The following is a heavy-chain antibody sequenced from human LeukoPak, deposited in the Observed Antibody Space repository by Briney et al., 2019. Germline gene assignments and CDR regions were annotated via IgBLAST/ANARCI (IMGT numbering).Heavy chain of an antibody. Sequence: ASLKVSCKASGYTFTDYYMHWMRQAPGQGLEWIGWINPNSGGTNYAQKFQGRVTMTRDTSISTAYMELSRLRSDDTAVYYCARAGVWFGEVSLDYWGQGTLVTVSS. CDR3: ARAGVWFGEVSLDY. V-gene: IGHV1-2*02. CDR2: INPNSGGT. D-gene: IGHD3-10*01. CDR1: GYTFTDYY. J-gene: IGHJ4*02.